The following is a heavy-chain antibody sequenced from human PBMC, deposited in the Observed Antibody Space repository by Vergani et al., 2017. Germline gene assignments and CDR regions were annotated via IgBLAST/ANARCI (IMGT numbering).Heavy chain of an antibody. CDR1: GYIFTNYW. D-gene: IGHD2-8*01. J-gene: IGHJ4*02. CDR2: FFPGDSGT. Sequence: EVQLVQSGAEVRQPGESLMISCEVSGYIFTNYWIGWVRQMPGKGLEWMGIFFPGDSGTRYSPSFQGLVTISADKSISTAYLQWSSLKASATAMYYCARRGIGYCTNGVCYTGFDYWGQGTLVTVSS. CDR3: ARRGIGYCTNGVCYTGFDY. V-gene: IGHV5-51*01.